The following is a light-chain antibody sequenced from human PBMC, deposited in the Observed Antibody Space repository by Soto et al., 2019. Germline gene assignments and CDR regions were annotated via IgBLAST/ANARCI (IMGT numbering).Light chain of an antibody. Sequence: QSVLTQPSSASGTPGQKVTISCSVSSSNIGDNYVYWHQQLPGTAPKLLIYRNNQRPSGVPDRFSGSKSGTSASLAISGLRSEDEADYYCAAWDDSLSGYVFGPGTKVTVL. CDR3: AAWDDSLSGYV. CDR1: SSNIGDNY. CDR2: RNN. V-gene: IGLV1-47*01. J-gene: IGLJ1*01.